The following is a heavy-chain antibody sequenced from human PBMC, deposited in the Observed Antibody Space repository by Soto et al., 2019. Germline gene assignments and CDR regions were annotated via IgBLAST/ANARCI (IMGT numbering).Heavy chain of an antibody. V-gene: IGHV3-23*01. J-gene: IGHJ4*02. CDR3: AKNPGYYYDSTGYHFDY. D-gene: IGHD3-22*01. CDR2: ISYGGGTT. Sequence: PGGSLRLSCAASGFTFSNYAMSWVRQAPGKGLEWVSAISYGGGTTYYVDSVKGRFTISRDNSKNTLYLQMNRLRAEDTAVYYCAKNPGYYYDSTGYHFDYWGQGTLVTVSS. CDR1: GFTFSNYA.